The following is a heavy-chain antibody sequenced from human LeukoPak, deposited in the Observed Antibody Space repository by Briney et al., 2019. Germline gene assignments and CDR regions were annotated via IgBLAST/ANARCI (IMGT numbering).Heavy chain of an antibody. V-gene: IGHV4-59*08. CDR1: GGSISSYY. D-gene: IGHD6-13*01. Sequence: SETLSLTCTVSGGSISSYYWSWIRQPPGKGLEWIGYIYYSGSTNYNPSPKSRVTISVDTSKNQFSLKLSSVTAADTAVYYCARHGAGYSSKNWFDPWGQGTLVTVFS. CDR2: IYYSGST. J-gene: IGHJ5*02. CDR3: ARHGAGYSSKNWFDP.